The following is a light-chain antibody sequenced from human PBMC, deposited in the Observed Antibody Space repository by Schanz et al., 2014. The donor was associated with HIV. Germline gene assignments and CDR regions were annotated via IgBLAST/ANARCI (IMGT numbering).Light chain of an antibody. CDR2: GAS. V-gene: IGKV3-20*01. J-gene: IGKJ1*01. Sequence: ETVLTQSPGSLSLSPGERATLSCRASQSVSSSYLAWFQQKPGQAPRLLIFGASIRTTGIQDRFSGSGSGTDFTIASTRLEPEDFAVYYCNQYGSAPRTSGQGTKVEI. CDR3: NQYGSAPRT. CDR1: QSVSSSY.